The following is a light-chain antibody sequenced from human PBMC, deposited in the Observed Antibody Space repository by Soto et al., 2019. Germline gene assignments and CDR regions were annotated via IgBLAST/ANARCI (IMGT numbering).Light chain of an antibody. J-gene: IGKJ1*01. CDR1: QNIDRW. CDR3: QQYNSYPWT. V-gene: IGKV1-5*03. CDR2: GES. Sequence: DIQMTQSPSTLSASVGDRVTITCRASQNIDRWLAWYQQKPGKAPNRLIYGESNLESGVPSRYSGSGSGTEFTLTIRSLRPDDFATYYCQQYNSYPWTFGQGTNVEIK.